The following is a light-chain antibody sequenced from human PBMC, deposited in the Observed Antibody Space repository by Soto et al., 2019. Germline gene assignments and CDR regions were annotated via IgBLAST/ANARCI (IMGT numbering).Light chain of an antibody. V-gene: IGKV3-20*01. Sequence: EIVLTQSPATLSLSPGERATLSCRASQSISTLLAWYQQKPGQAPRLLMYGASTRATGFPDRFSGSGSGTDFTLTVSRLEPEDFAVYYCQHYGSSMFTFGQGTKVDIK. CDR1: QSISTL. CDR3: QHYGSSMFT. J-gene: IGKJ2*01. CDR2: GAS.